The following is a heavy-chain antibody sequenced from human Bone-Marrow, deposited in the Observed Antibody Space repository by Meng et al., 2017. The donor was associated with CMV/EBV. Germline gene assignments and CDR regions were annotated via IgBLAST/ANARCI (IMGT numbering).Heavy chain of an antibody. V-gene: IGHV3-48*03. Sequence: GESLKISCAASGFTFSSYEMNWVRQAPGKGLEWVSYISSSGSTIYYADSVKGRFTISRDNAKNSLYLQMNSLRAEDTAVYYCARDFQQRFLEWLGLYYYGMDVWGQGTTVTVSS. D-gene: IGHD3-3*01. CDR2: ISSSGSTI. J-gene: IGHJ6*02. CDR1: GFTFSSYE. CDR3: ARDFQQRFLEWLGLYYYGMDV.